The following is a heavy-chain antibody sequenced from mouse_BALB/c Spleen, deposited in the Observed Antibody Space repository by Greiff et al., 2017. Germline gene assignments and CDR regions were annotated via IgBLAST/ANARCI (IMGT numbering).Heavy chain of an antibody. D-gene: IGHD1-2*01. CDR3: AREGNYGYGAY. CDR1: GYAFTNYL. CDR2: INPGSGGT. V-gene: IGHV1-54*03. J-gene: IGHJ3*01. Sequence: QVQLKESGAELVRPGTSVKVSCKASGYAFTNYLIEWVKQRPGQGLEWIGVINPGSGGTNYNEKFKGKATLTADKSSSTAYMQLSSLTSDDSAVYFCAREGNYGYGAYWGQGTLVTVSA.